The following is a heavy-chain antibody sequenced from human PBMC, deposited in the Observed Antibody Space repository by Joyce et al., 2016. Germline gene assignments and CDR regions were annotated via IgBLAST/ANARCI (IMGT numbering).Heavy chain of an antibody. Sequence: LQQWGAGLLKPSETLSLICAVYGGSFSDYYWNWIRQPPGKGLEWIGEINQSGTTNYNPSLKSRVTISVDTSTKQFSLKLRSVTAADTAVYYCVRGRSRGLTYYFTSGPSLGYFEHWGQGTLVTVSS. J-gene: IGHJ1*01. D-gene: IGHD2-8*01. CDR2: INQSGTT. CDR1: GGSFSDYY. V-gene: IGHV4-34*01. CDR3: VRGRSRGLTYYFTSGPSLGYFEH.